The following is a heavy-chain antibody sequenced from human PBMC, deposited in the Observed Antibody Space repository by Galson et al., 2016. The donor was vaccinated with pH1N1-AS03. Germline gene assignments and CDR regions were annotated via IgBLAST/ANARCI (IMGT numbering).Heavy chain of an antibody. CDR2: IIPMLNIP. CDR1: GGTFNTYA. CDR3: AKGYSATPLGTFDI. D-gene: IGHD2-15*01. V-gene: IGHV1-69*04. J-gene: IGHJ3*02. Sequence: SVKVSCKASGGTFNTYAISWVRQAPGQGLEWMGRIIPMLNIPDYAQKFQVRVTITADKSTNTAYMELTNLRSDDTALYYCAKGYSATPLGTFDIWGQGTMVTVSS.